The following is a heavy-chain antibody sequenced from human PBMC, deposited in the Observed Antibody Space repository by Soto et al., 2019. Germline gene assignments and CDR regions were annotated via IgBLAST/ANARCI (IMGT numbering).Heavy chain of an antibody. CDR1: DGTSIGLGCC. V-gene: IGHV4-39*01. Sequence: YTVADGTSIGLGCCCIRNSKHPGKGLEWIGNIYYSGSTYYNPSLKSRVTISVDTSKNQFSLKLSSVTAADTAVYYCARHGSSSWYLDWFDPWGQGTLVTVSS. D-gene: IGHD6-13*01. CDR2: IYYSGST. J-gene: IGHJ5*02. CDR3: ARHGSSSWYLDWFDP.